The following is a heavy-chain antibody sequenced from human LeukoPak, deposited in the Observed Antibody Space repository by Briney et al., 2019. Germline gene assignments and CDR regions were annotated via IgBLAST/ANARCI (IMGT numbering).Heavy chain of an antibody. Sequence: PSETLSLTCTVSGGSISSYNWSWIRQPPGKGLECIGYIYYSGSTNYNPSLKSRVTISVDTSKNQFSLKLSSVTAADTAVYYCARVAAGTFDYWGQGTLVTVSS. V-gene: IGHV4-59*01. CDR1: GGSISSYN. D-gene: IGHD6-13*01. J-gene: IGHJ4*02. CDR2: IYYSGST. CDR3: ARVAAGTFDY.